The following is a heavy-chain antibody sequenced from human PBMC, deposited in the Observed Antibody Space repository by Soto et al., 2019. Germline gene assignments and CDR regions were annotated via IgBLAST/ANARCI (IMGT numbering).Heavy chain of an antibody. Sequence: XXXVSVKGRFTISRDNAKNSLYLQMNSLRAEDTAVYYCARGGYYDSSGYPPDYWGQGTPVTVSS. V-gene: IGHV3-21*01. D-gene: IGHD3-22*01. J-gene: IGHJ4*02. CDR3: ARGGYYDSSGYPPDY.